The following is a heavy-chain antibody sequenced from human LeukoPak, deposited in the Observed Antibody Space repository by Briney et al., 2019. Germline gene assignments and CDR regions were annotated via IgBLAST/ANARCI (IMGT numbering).Heavy chain of an antibody. CDR1: GYTFTGYY. V-gene: IGHV1-2*02. CDR2: INPKSGGT. CDR3: ARNLWFGESSDAFDM. J-gene: IGHJ3*02. Sequence: ASVRVSCKASGYTFTGYYMHWVRQAPGQGLEWMGWINPKSGGTNYAQKFQGSVTMTRDTSISTAYMEMSMLRSDDTAVYYCARNLWFGESSDAFDMWGQGTMVTVSS. D-gene: IGHD3-10*01.